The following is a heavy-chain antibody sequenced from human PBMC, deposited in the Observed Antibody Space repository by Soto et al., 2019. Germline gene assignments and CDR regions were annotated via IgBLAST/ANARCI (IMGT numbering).Heavy chain of an antibody. V-gene: IGHV4-59*01. D-gene: IGHD4-17*01. CDR3: ARAHDYGDYVDRFDY. Sequence: SETLSLTCTVSGGSISSYYWSWIRQPPGKGLEWIGYTYYNGSTNYNPPLKVRVTLSVATSKNQFSLKRSPVTAADTAVYYCARAHDYGDYVDRFDYWGQGTLVTVSS. J-gene: IGHJ4*02. CDR1: GGSISSYY. CDR2: TYYNGST.